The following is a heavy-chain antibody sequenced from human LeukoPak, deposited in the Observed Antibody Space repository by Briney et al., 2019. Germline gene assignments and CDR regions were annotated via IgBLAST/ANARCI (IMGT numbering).Heavy chain of an antibody. CDR1: GGSISSSSYY. J-gene: IGHJ6*03. CDR3: ARQGNDCSSTSCYEDYYYYMDV. V-gene: IGHV4-39*01. Sequence: SETLSLTCTVSGGSISSSSYYWGWIRQPPGKGLEWIGSIYYSGSTYYNPSLKSRVTISVDMSKNQFSLKLSSVTAADTAVYYCARQGNDCSSTSCYEDYYYYMDVWGKGTTVTVSS. D-gene: IGHD2-2*01. CDR2: IYYSGST.